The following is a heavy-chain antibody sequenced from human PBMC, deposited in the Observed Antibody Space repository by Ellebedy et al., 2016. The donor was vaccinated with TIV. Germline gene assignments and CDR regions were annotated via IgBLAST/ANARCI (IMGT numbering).Heavy chain of an antibody. J-gene: IGHJ4*02. CDR2: INTSGGGT. CDR3: AREPPGATLGFDY. D-gene: IGHD1-26*01. V-gene: IGHV1-46*01. CDR1: GYTFTDYY. Sequence: ASVKVSCKASGYTFTDYYIHWVRQAPGQGLEWMGMINTSGGGTNRPQKFQGRVTMTRDTSTSTVYMEVTSLRSEDTAMYYCAREPPGATLGFDYWGQGTLVTVSS.